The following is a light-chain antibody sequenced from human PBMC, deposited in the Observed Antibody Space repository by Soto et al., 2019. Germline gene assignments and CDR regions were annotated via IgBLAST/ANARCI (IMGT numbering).Light chain of an antibody. CDR3: QTYEV. V-gene: IGLV4-69*01. CDR1: GGHSSYA. J-gene: IGLJ2*01. CDR2: LNSDGSH. Sequence: QSVLTQSPSASASLGASVKLTCTLSGGHSSYAIAWHQQQPEKGPRYLMKLNSDGSHSKGDGIPDRFSGSSSGAERYLTISSLQSEDEADYYCQTYEVFGGGTKVTVL.